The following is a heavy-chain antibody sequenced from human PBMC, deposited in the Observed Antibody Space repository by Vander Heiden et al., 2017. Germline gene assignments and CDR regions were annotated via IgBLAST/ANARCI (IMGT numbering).Heavy chain of an antibody. CDR1: GGSISSSY. J-gene: IGHJ5*02. D-gene: IGHD3-22*01. V-gene: IGHV4-4*07. CDR3: AREIGSSGYYSTLGFDP. CDR2: IYTSCST. Sequence: QVQLQESGPGLVQPSETLSLTCPVPGGSISSSYWRWIRQPDGKGVEWIGRIYTSCSTNYNPSLKSRVTMSVDTSKNQFTLKLSSVTAADTAVYYGAREIGSSGYYSTLGFDPWGQGTLVTVSS.